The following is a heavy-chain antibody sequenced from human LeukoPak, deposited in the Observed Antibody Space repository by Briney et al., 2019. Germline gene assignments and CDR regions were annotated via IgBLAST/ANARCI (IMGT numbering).Heavy chain of an antibody. J-gene: IGHJ3*02. CDR2: IYYSGST. V-gene: IGHV4-59*01. Sequence: SEPLSLTCTVPGGSISSYYWSWIRQPPGKGLEWIGYIYYSGSTNYNPSLKSRVTISVDTSKNQFSLKLSSVTAADTAVYYCARVRDDAFDIWGQGTMVTVSS. CDR3: ARVRDDAFDI. CDR1: GGSISSYY.